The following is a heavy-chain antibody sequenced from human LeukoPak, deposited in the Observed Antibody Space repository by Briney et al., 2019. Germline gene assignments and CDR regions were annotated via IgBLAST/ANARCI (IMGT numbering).Heavy chain of an antibody. Sequence: GGSLRLSCAASGFSFSSYAMSWVRQAPGKGLEWVSVIYSGGSTYYADSVKGRFTISRDNSKNTLYLQMNSLRAEDTAVYYCAGDKAGSQGAFDIWGQGTMVTVSS. CDR1: GFSFSSYA. CDR2: IYSGGST. V-gene: IGHV3-53*01. J-gene: IGHJ3*02. D-gene: IGHD3-10*01. CDR3: AGDKAGSQGAFDI.